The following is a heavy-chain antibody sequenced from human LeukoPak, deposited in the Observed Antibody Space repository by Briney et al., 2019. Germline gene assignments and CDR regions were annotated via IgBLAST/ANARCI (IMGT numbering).Heavy chain of an antibody. CDR3: ARLISIAALGGYFDY. D-gene: IGHD6-6*01. V-gene: IGHV4-59*01. J-gene: IGHJ4*02. CDR2: IYYSGST. CDR1: GGSISSYY. Sequence: SETLSLTCTVSGGSISSYYWSWIRQPPGKGLEWIGYIYYSGSTNYNPSLKSRVTISVDTSKNQFSLKLSSVTAADTAVYYCARLISIAALGGYFDYWGQGTLVTVSS.